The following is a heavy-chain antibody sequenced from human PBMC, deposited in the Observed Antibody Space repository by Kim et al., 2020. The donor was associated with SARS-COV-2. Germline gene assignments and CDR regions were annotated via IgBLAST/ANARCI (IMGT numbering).Heavy chain of an antibody. V-gene: IGHV1-18*01. J-gene: IGHJ4*02. D-gene: IGHD1-26*01. CDR1: GYYFPTYG. CDR3: ARDLGSFYSGCDY. Sequence: ASVKVSCKASGYYFPTYGISWVRQAPGEGLEWMGWISPYTGDTNSAQKFQDRVTLTTDTSKRTAYMELTSLTPDDTAVYYCARDLGSFYSGCDYWGQGTL. CDR2: ISPYTGDT.